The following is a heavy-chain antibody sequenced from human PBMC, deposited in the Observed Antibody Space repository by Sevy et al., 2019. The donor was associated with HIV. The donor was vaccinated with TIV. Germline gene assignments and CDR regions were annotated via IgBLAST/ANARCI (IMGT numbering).Heavy chain of an antibody. Sequence: ASVKVSCKASGGTFSSYAISWVRQAPGQGLEWMGGIIPIFGTANYAQKFQGRVTITADESTSTAYMELSSLRSEDTAVYYCARGSDFWSGYHVANWFDPWGQGTLVTVSS. V-gene: IGHV1-69*13. CDR2: IIPIFGTA. D-gene: IGHD3-3*01. CDR1: GGTFSSYA. J-gene: IGHJ5*02. CDR3: ARGSDFWSGYHVANWFDP.